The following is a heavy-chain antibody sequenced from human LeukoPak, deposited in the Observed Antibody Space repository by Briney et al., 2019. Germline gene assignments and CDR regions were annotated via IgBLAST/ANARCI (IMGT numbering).Heavy chain of an antibody. CDR1: GGSISSYY. J-gene: IGHJ6*02. CDR2: IYYSGST. V-gene: IGHV4-59*12. D-gene: IGHD6-13*01. CDR3: ARIAAAPIYYYYYGMDV. Sequence: PSETLSLTCTVSGGSISSYYWSWIRQPPGKGLEWIGYIYYSGSTNYNPSLKSRVTISVDTSKNQFPLKLSSVTAADTAVYYCARIAAAPIYYYYYGMDVWGQGTTVTVSS.